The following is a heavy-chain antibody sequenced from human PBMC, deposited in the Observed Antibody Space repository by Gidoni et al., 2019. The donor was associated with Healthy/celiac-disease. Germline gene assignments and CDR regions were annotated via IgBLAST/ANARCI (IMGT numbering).Heavy chain of an antibody. Sequence: QVQLQESGPGLVKPSGTLSLTCAVSGGSISSSNWWSWVRQPPGKGLEWIGEIYHSGSTNYNPSLKSRVTISVDKSKNQFSLKLSSVTAADTAVYYCARDPADGSGSYYNNRVGYYYYGMDVWGQGTTVTVSS. D-gene: IGHD3-10*01. J-gene: IGHJ6*02. CDR2: IYHSGST. CDR3: ARDPADGSGSYYNNRVGYYYYGMDV. CDR1: GGSISSSNW. V-gene: IGHV4-4*02.